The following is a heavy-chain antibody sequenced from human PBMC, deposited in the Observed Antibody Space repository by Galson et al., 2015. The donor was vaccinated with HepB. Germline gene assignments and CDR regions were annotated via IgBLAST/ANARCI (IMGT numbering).Heavy chain of an antibody. CDR1: GFTFSSYS. D-gene: IGHD3-3*01. CDR3: ARGYYDFWSGTGVYGMDV. J-gene: IGHJ6*02. CDR2: ISSSSSYI. V-gene: IGHV3-21*01. Sequence: SLRLSCAASGFTFSSYSMNWVRRAPGKGLEWVSSISSSSSYIYYADSVKGRFTISRDNAKNSLYLQMNSLRAEDTAVYYCARGYYDFWSGTGVYGMDVWGQGTTVTVSS.